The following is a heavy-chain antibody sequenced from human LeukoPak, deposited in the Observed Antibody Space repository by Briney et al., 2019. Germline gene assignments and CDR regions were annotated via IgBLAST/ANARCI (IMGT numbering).Heavy chain of an antibody. Sequence: GGSLRLSCAASGFTFSTYAIHWVRQAPGKGLEWVSVTSYDGGNNYYADSVKGRFTISRDNSKNTVSLEMNSLRAEDTAVYYCARGGFFDILTGYYQTQYYYPMDVWGRGTTVTVSS. CDR3: ARGGFFDILTGYYQTQYYYPMDV. V-gene: IGHV3-30*04. CDR2: TSYDGGNN. J-gene: IGHJ6*02. CDR1: GFTFSTYA. D-gene: IGHD3-9*01.